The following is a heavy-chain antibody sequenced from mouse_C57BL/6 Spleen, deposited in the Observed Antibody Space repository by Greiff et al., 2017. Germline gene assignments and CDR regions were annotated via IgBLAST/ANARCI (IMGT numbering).Heavy chain of an antibody. CDR1: GFTFSDYY. V-gene: IGHV5-12*01. Sequence: EVQRVESGGGLVQPGGSLKLSCAASGFTFSDYYMYWVRQTPEKRLEWVAYISNGGGSTYYPDTVKGRFTISRVNAKNTLYLQMSRLKSEDTAMYYCARHYYGSSYEWYFDVWGTGTTVTVSS. CDR2: ISNGGGST. CDR3: ARHYYGSSYEWYFDV. D-gene: IGHD1-1*01. J-gene: IGHJ1*03.